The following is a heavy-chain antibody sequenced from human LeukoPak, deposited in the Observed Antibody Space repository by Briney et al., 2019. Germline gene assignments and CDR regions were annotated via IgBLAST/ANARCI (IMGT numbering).Heavy chain of an antibody. V-gene: IGHV4-31*03. Sequence: SETLSLTCTVSGGSISSGGYYWSWIRPHPGKGLEWIGCIYYSGSTFYNPSLKGRITISVDTSKDQFSLTLSSVTAADTAVYYCARDLYGSGTDAFDIWGQGTMVTVSS. J-gene: IGHJ3*02. CDR3: ARDLYGSGTDAFDI. CDR1: GGSISSGGYY. D-gene: IGHD3-10*01. CDR2: IYYSGST.